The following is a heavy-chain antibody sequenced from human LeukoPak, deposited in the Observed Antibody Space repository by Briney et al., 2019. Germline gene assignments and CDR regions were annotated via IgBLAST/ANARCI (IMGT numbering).Heavy chain of an antibody. D-gene: IGHD1-26*01. CDR1: GFSFSWYT. CDR3: AKDRLVGGSDRHPLDY. V-gene: IGHV3-21*01. Sequence: GESLRLSCAASGFSFSWYTITWVRQAPGKGLEWVSSISRSGDYIFYADSVRGRFTISRDNAKNSLYLQMTSLRAEDTAVYYCAKDRLVGGSDRHPLDYRGQGTLVTVSS. CDR2: ISRSGDYI. J-gene: IGHJ4*02.